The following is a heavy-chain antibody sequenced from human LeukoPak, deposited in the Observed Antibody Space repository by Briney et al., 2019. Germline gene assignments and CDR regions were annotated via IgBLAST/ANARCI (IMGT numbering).Heavy chain of an antibody. V-gene: IGHV4-59*01. CDR2: IYYTGST. CDR3: ARLHHDYGSGTYGGAYNYYMDV. D-gene: IGHD3-10*01. Sequence: TETLSLTCTVSGASISSYYWSWIRQSPGKGLEWIGYIYYTGSTSYNPSLQSRVTISVDTSKNQFSLRLNSVTAADTAVYYCARLHHDYGSGTYGGAYNYYMDVWGKGTTVTVSS. CDR1: GASISSYY. J-gene: IGHJ6*03.